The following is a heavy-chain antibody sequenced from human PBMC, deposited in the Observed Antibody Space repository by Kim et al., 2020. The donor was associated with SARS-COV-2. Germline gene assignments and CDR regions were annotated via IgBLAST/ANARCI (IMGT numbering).Heavy chain of an antibody. CDR1: GFTFSHFW. V-gene: IGHV3-7*01. CDR3: ARGRAYNWNDKRFGDLLNY. D-gene: IGHD1-1*01. J-gene: IGHJ4*02. Sequence: GGSLRLSCAASGFTFSHFWMNWVRQAPGKGLEWVANIELDGSEKFYVDSVKGRFTISRDNAKNSLYLQMYNLRAEDTAVYYCARGRAYNWNDKRFGDLLNYWGQGTLVTVSS. CDR2: IELDGSEK.